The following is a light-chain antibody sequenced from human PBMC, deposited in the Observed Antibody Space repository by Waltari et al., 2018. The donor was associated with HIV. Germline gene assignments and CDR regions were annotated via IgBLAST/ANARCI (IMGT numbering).Light chain of an antibody. CDR3: AAGDDHVHGVL. Sequence: QSVLTQPPSASGTPGQRVSISCSGGTSNIGSYSVYWFQQCPGTAPKLLIRRDRERPSGVPARFSGSRSGTSASLAISGLRSEDEADYFCAAGDDHVHGVLFGGGTKLTVL. CDR1: TSNIGSYS. CDR2: RDR. J-gene: IGLJ3*02. V-gene: IGLV1-47*01.